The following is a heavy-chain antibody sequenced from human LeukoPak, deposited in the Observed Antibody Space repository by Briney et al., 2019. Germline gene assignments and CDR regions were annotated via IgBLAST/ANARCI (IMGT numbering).Heavy chain of an antibody. CDR2: ISAYNGNT. D-gene: IGHD5-12*01. V-gene: IGHV1-18*01. CDR3: ARKRGYSGYDPSTVDI. J-gene: IGHJ3*02. CDR1: GYTFTSYG. Sequence: ASVKVSCKASGYTFTSYGISWVRQAPGQGLEWMGWISAYNGNTHYQQKLQGRVTMTTDTSTSTAYMELRSLRSDDTAVYYCARKRGYSGYDPSTVDIWGQGTMVTVSS.